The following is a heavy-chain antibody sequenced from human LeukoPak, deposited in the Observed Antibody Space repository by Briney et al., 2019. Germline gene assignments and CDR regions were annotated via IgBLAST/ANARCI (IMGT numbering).Heavy chain of an antibody. CDR2: FDPEDGET. V-gene: IGHV1-24*01. CDR3: ATVAWEVARRDNYFDY. CDR1: GYTLIELS. J-gene: IGHJ4*02. Sequence: ASVTVSCKVSGYTLIELSMHWVRQAPGKGLEWMGGFDPEDGETIYAQKFQGRVTMTEDTSTDTAYMELRSLRSEDTAVYYCATVAWEVARRDNYFDYWGQGTLVTVSS. D-gene: IGHD5-12*01.